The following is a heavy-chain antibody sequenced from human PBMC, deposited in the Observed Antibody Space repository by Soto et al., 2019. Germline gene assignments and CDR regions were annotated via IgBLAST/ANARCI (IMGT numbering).Heavy chain of an antibody. CDR3: AKDLGSSGWYDY. CDR1: GFAFGSCG. V-gene: IGHV3-30*18. D-gene: IGHD6-19*01. Sequence: QVQLVESGGGVVQPGRSLRLSCAASGFAFGSCGMHWVRQAPGKGLEWVGVISYDGFNKYYVDSVKGRFTISRDNSKNTLYLQMNSLRAEDTAVYYCAKDLGSSGWYDYWGQGTLVTVSS. CDR2: ISYDGFNK. J-gene: IGHJ4*02.